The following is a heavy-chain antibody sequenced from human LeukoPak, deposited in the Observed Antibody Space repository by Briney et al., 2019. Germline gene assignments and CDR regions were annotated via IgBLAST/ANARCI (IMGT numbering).Heavy chain of an antibody. D-gene: IGHD3-10*01. CDR1: GFTFSGYV. CDR2: ITFSSSHI. J-gene: IGHJ5*02. V-gene: IGHV3-21*01. CDR3: ARGPQFSGPGWFDP. Sequence: GGSLRLSCAASGFTFSGYVMTWVRQAPGKGLECVSSITFSSSHIYYADSVEGRFTISRDNTKDSLYLQMNSLRAEDTAIYYCARGPQFSGPGWFDPWGQGTLVTVSS.